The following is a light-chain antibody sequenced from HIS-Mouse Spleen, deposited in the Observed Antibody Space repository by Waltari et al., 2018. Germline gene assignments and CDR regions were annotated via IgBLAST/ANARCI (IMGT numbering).Light chain of an antibody. V-gene: IGLV3-10*01. CDR2: EDS. J-gene: IGLJ2*01. Sequence: SYDLTQPPSVSVSPGQTARIPCSGDALPKKYAYWYQQKSGQAPVLVIYEDSKRPPGLPERFSGSSSGTMATLTISGAQVEDEADYYCYSTDSSGNHRVFGGGTKLTVL. CDR1: ALPKKY. CDR3: YSTDSSGNHRV.